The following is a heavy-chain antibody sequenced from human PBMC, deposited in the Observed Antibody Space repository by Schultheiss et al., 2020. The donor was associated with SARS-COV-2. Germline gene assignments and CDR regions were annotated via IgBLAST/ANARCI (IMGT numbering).Heavy chain of an antibody. CDR1: GFTFSSYS. Sequence: GGSLRLSCAASGFTFSSYSMNWVRQAPGKGLEWVSYISSSSSYIYYADSVKGRFTISRDNAKNSLYLQMNSLRAEDTAVYYCARDSRRGYWYFDLWGRGTLVTVAS. CDR3: ARDSRRGYWYFDL. V-gene: IGHV3-21*05. CDR2: ISSSSSYI. D-gene: IGHD3-10*01. J-gene: IGHJ2*01.